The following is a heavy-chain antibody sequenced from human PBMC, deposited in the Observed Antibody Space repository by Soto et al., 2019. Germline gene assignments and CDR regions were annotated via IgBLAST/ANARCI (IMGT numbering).Heavy chain of an antibody. D-gene: IGHD6-13*01. CDR2: IIPIFGTA. V-gene: IGHV1-69*13. CDR1: GCTFSSSA. Sequence: ASVKVSCKASGCTFSSSAISWVRQAPGQGLEWMGGIIPIFGTANYAQKFQGRVTITADESTSTAYMELSSLRSEDTAVYYYARSSYSSSWKYHYFDYWGQGTLVTVSS. J-gene: IGHJ4*02. CDR3: ARSSYSSSWKYHYFDY.